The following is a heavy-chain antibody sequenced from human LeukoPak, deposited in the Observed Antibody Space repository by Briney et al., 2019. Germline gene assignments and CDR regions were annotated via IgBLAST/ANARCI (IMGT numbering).Heavy chain of an antibody. CDR2: FDPEDSET. Sequence: ASVKVSCKVSGSTLTELSIHWVRQAPGKGLECMGMFDPEDSETFDAEKLQGRVTLTGDTSTDTAYMELSSLRSEDTAVNYCARDGPTGGDYWGQGTLVTVSS. CDR1: GSTLTELS. J-gene: IGHJ4*02. CDR3: ARDGPTGGDY. V-gene: IGHV1-24*01. D-gene: IGHD3-10*01.